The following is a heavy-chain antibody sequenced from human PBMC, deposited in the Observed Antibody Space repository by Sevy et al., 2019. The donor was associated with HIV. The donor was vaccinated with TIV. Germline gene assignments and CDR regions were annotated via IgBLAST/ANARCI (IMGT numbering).Heavy chain of an antibody. D-gene: IGHD1-26*01. J-gene: IGHJ4*02. CDR3: ARGVNYGGSYYVGVGDYFDY. CDR2: IYYSGST. Sequence: SETLSLTCTVSGGSISSYYWSWIRQPPGKGLEWIGYIYYSGSTNYNPSLKSRVTISVDTSKNQCSLKLSSVTAADTAVYYCARGVNYGGSYYVGVGDYFDYWGQGTLVTVSS. V-gene: IGHV4-59*01. CDR1: GGSISSYY.